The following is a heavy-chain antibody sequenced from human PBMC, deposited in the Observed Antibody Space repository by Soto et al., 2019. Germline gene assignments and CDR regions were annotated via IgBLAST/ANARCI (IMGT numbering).Heavy chain of an antibody. D-gene: IGHD3-22*01. J-gene: IGHJ4*02. CDR2: INPNSGGT. CDR3: ARDESNYYDSSGYEPFDY. Sequence: QVQLVQSGAEVKKPGASVKVSCKASGYTFTGYYMHWVRQAPGQGLEWMGWINPNSGGTNYAQKFQGRVTMTRDTSISTAYMELSRLRSDDTAVYYCARDESNYYDSSGYEPFDYWGQGTLVTVSS. CDR1: GYTFTGYY. V-gene: IGHV1-2*02.